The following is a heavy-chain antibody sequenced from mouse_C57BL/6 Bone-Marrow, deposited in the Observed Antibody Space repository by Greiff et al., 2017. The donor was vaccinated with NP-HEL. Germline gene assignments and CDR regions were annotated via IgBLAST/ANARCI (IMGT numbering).Heavy chain of an antibody. D-gene: IGHD2-3*01. CDR3: ARLRDDCSYAMDD. CDR2: IDPSDSET. CDR1: GYTFTSYW. V-gene: IGHV1-52*01. J-gene: IGHJ4*01. Sequence: QVQLQQPGAELVRPGSSVKLSCKASGYTFTSYWMHWVKQRPIQGLEWIGNIDPSDSETHYNQKFKDKATLTVDKSSSTAYMQLSSLTSADSAVYYCARLRDDCSYAMDDWGQGTSVTVSS.